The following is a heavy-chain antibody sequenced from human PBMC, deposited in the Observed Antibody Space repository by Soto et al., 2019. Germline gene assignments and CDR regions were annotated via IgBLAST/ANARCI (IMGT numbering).Heavy chain of an antibody. CDR2: INAGNGNT. D-gene: IGHD1-20*01. CDR1: GYTFTSYA. V-gene: IGHV1-3*05. Sequence: QVQLVQSGAEEKKPGASVKVSCKASGYTFTSYAMHWVRQAPGQRLEWMGWINAGNGNTKYSQKFQDRVTITRDTSASTAYMELSSLRSEDTAVYYCARGITLPTPLDYWGQGTLVTVSS. CDR3: ARGITLPTPLDY. J-gene: IGHJ4*02.